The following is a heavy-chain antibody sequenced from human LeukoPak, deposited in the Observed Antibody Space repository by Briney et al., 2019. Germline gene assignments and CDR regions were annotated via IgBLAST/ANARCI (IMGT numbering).Heavy chain of an antibody. CDR3: ASRAMVRGVPFDY. CDR2: INHSGST. CDR1: GGSFSGYY. J-gene: IGHJ4*02. V-gene: IGHV4-34*01. Sequence: SETLSLTCAVYGGSFSGYYWSWIRQPPGKGLEWIGEINHSGSTNYNPSLKSRVTISVDTSKNQFSLKLSSVTAADTAVYYCASRAMVRGVPFDYWGQGTLVTVSS. D-gene: IGHD3-10*01.